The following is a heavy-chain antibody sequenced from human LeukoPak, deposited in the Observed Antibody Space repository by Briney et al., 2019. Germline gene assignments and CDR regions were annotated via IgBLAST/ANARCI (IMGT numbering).Heavy chain of an antibody. CDR2: ISSSGNTI. D-gene: IGHD5-18*01. CDR3: ARAGYSYGTYYYYYGMDV. J-gene: IGHJ6*02. V-gene: IGHV3-11*01. Sequence: PGGSLRLSCAASGFTFSDYYMSWIRQAPGKGLEWVSHISSSGNTIYYVDSVKGRFTISRDNAKNSLYLQMNSLRAEDTAVYYCARAGYSYGTYYYYYGMDVWGQGTTVTVSS. CDR1: GFTFSDYY.